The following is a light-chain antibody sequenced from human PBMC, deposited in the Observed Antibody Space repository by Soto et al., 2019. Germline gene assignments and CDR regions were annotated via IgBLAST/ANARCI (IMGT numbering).Light chain of an antibody. CDR3: QQRSNWPPVIT. J-gene: IGKJ4*01. CDR1: QTVRNNY. CDR2: DAS. V-gene: IGKV3D-20*02. Sequence: EIVMTQSPATLSVSPGERATLSCRASQTVRNNYLAWYQQKPGQAPRLLIYDASSRATGIPDRFTGGGTGTDFTLTISRLEPEDFAVYYCQQRSNWPPVITFGVGTKGEIK.